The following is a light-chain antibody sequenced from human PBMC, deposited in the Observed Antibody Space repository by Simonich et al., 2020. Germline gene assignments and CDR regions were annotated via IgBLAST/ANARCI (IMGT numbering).Light chain of an antibody. CDR2: GAS. Sequence: EIVMTQSPVTLSVSPGERATLSCRASQSVSINLAWYQQKPGQAPRLLIYGASTRATGIPARFSGSGSGTEFTLTISSMQSEDFAVYYCQQYNYWLITFRQGTRLEIK. V-gene: IGKV3-15*01. J-gene: IGKJ5*01. CDR1: QSVSIN. CDR3: QQYNYWLIT.